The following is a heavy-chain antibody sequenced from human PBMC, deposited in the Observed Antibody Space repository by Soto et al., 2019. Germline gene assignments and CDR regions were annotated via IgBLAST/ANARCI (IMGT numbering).Heavy chain of an antibody. D-gene: IGHD3-10*01. Sequence: EVQLVESGGGLVKPGGSLGLSCAASEFTFSGRSVHWVRQAPGQGLVWVSGIDKVGTDSTYADSVKGRFTSSRDNAKNTVYLQMNSLRVEDTAVYYCATGWFGPDVWGKGTTVTVSS. CDR3: ATGWFGPDV. CDR1: EFTFSGRS. J-gene: IGHJ6*03. CDR2: IDKVGTDS. V-gene: IGHV3-74*03.